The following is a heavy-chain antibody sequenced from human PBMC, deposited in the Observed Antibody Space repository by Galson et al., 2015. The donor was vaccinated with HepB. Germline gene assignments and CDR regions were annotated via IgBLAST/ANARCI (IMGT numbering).Heavy chain of an antibody. Sequence: SVKVSCKASGYTFTSYYMHWVRQAPGQGLEWMGIINPSGGSTSYAQKFQGRVTTTRDTSTSTVYMELSSLRSEDTAVYYCARGRVITFGGVIVKENWFDPWGQGTLVAVSS. V-gene: IGHV1-46*01. CDR1: GYTFTSYY. J-gene: IGHJ5*02. CDR2: INPSGGST. CDR3: ARGRVITFGGVIVKENWFDP. D-gene: IGHD3-16*02.